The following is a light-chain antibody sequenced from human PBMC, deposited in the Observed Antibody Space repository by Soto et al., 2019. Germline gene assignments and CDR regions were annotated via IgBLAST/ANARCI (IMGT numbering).Light chain of an antibody. CDR1: QSVDSY. J-gene: IGKJ4*01. V-gene: IGKV3-11*01. CDR2: NAS. CDR3: QQRSNWHPGLS. Sequence: ETVLTQSPVTLSLSPGERATVSCRASQSVDSYVAWYQQKPGQAPRLVIYNASNRATGIPARFVGSGFGTDFTLTISSLEPEDFAVYYCQQRSNWHPGLSFGGGTKVEIK.